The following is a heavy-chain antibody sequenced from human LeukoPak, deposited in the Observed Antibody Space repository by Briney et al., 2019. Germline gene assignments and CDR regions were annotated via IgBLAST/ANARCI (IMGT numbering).Heavy chain of an antibody. Sequence: GGSLRLSCAASGFTFRSCVMSWVRQAPGKGLEWVSAITGSGDNTYYADSVKGRFTISRDNSKNTLYLQMNSLRAEDTAVYYCAKRGPAGAGKSPDYFEYWGQGTLVTVSS. D-gene: IGHD6-19*01. J-gene: IGHJ4*02. CDR3: AKRGPAGAGKSPDYFEY. V-gene: IGHV3-23*01. CDR1: GFTFRSCV. CDR2: ITGSGDNT.